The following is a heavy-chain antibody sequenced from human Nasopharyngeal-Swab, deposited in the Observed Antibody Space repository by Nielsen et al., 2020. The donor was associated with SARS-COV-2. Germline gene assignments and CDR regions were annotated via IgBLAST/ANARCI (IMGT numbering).Heavy chain of an antibody. V-gene: IGHV3-23*03. Sequence: GGSLRLSCAASGFTFSSYAMSWVRQAPGKGLEWVSVIYSGASSTYYADSVKGRFTTSRDNSKNTLYLRMDSLRAEDTAVYYCAAAPSGDYGGYWGQGTLVTVSS. J-gene: IGHJ4*02. CDR3: AAAPSGDYGGY. D-gene: IGHD4-23*01. CDR2: IYSGASST. CDR1: GFTFSSYA.